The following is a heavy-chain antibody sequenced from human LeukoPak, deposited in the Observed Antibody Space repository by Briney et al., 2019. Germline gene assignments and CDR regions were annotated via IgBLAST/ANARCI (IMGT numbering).Heavy chain of an antibody. Sequence: GASVKVSCKASGYTFTSYGISWVRQAPGQGLEWMGWISAYNGNTNYAQKLQGRVTMTTDTSTSTAYMELRSLRSDDTAVYYCARVPPYSSSSGLGYWGRGTLVTVSS. CDR1: GYTFTSYG. V-gene: IGHV1-18*01. CDR3: ARVPPYSSSSGLGY. CDR2: ISAYNGNT. J-gene: IGHJ4*02. D-gene: IGHD6-6*01.